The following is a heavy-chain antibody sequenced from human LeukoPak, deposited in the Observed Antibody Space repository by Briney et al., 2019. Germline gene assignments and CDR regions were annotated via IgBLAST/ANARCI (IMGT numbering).Heavy chain of an antibody. J-gene: IGHJ4*02. CDR2: IKSKTDGGTT. V-gene: IGHV3-15*01. CDR3: IVGATNYFDY. Sequence: GGSLRLSCAASGFTFSTYTMNWVRQAPGKGLEWVGRIKSKTDGGTTDYAAPVKGRFTISRDDSKNTLYLQMNSLKTEDTAVYYCIVGATNYFDYWGQGTLVTVSS. CDR1: GFTFSTYT. D-gene: IGHD1-26*01.